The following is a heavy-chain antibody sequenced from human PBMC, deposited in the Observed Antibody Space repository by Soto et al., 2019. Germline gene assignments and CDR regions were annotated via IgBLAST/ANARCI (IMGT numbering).Heavy chain of an antibody. J-gene: IGHJ6*03. CDR2: ITWNGVAM. V-gene: IGHV3-9*01. D-gene: IGHD3-16*02. CDR3: ARSFVAIRHRFQYRDV. Sequence: EVQLVASGCGLVQPGGSLSLSCAASGFSFEAYAMHWVRQTTGKGLEWFSGITWNGVAMGYAASVQGRFTISRDDAQNSLFRQMNSLRPEDTGLYYCARSFVAIRHRFQYRDVWCKGTRVTVSS. CDR1: GFSFEAYA.